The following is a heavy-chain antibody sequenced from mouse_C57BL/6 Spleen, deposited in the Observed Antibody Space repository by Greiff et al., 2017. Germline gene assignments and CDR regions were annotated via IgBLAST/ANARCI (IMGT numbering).Heavy chain of an antibody. Sequence: EVKLQESGPGMVKPSQSLSLTCTVTGYSITSGYDWHWIRHFPGNKLEWMGYISYSGSTNYNPSLKSRISITHDTSKNHFFLKLNSVTTEDTATYYCARGGLYYGKAWFAYWGQGTLVTVSA. CDR3: ARGGLYYGKAWFAY. J-gene: IGHJ3*01. CDR1: GYSITSGYD. CDR2: ISYSGST. V-gene: IGHV3-1*01. D-gene: IGHD1-1*01.